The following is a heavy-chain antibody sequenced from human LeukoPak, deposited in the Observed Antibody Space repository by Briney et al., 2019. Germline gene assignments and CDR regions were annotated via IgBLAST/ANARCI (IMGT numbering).Heavy chain of an antibody. D-gene: IGHD3-22*01. J-gene: IGHJ3*02. CDR2: IDPNSGGT. V-gene: IGHV1-2*02. CDR1: GYTFTSYY. Sequence: ASVKVSCKASGYTFTSYYMHWVRQAPGQGLEWMGWIDPNSGGTNYAQKFQGRVTMTRDTSISTAYMELSRLRSDDTAVYYCARVDVTMIVVVAAAFDIWGQGTMVTVSS. CDR3: ARVDVTMIVVVAAAFDI.